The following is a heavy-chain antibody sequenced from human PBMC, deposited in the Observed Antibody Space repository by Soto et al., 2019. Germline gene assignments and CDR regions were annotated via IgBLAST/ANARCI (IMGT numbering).Heavy chain of an antibody. CDR3: AKWSGSYYTLDY. D-gene: IGHD1-26*01. Sequence: GSLRLSCAASGFTFSSYGMHWVRQAPGKGLEWVAVISYDGSNKYYADSVKGRFTISRDNSKNTLYLQMNSLRAEDTAVYYCAKWSGSYYTLDYWGQGTLVTVSS. J-gene: IGHJ4*02. CDR1: GFTFSSYG. CDR2: ISYDGSNK. V-gene: IGHV3-30*18.